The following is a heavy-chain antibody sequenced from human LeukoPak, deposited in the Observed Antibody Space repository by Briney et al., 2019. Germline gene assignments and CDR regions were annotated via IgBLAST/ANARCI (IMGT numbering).Heavy chain of an antibody. V-gene: IGHV3-7*01. CDR1: GFTVSSYW. D-gene: IGHD5-18*01. Sequence: GGSLRLSCAASGFTVSSYWLSWVRQAPGKELEWVANIKQDGSEIYYVDSVKGRFTISRDNAKNSLYLQMNSLRAEDTAVYYCASFRVGRGYSYGLYYFDYWGQGTLVTVSS. CDR2: IKQDGSEI. J-gene: IGHJ4*02. CDR3: ASFRVGRGYSYGLYYFDY.